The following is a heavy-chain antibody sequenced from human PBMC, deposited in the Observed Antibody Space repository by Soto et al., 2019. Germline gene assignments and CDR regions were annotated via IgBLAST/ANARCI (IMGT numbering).Heavy chain of an antibody. CDR3: SREIVTAGGNNYFDP. CDR1: GGTVASSHW. CDR2: VYHTGNT. Sequence: ASETLSLTCGVPGGTVASSHWWSWVRQSPGGGLEWIGNVYHTGNTNLNPSLQSRVTISADKSNNQFSLRLNSLTAADTAVYFCSREIVTAGGNNYFDPWGPGTLVTVSS. J-gene: IGHJ5*02. D-gene: IGHD2-21*02. V-gene: IGHV4-4*02.